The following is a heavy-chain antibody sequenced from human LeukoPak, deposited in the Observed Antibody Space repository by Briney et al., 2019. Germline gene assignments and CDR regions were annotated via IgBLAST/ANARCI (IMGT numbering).Heavy chain of an antibody. CDR1: GGSISSGGYY. J-gene: IGHJ5*02. CDR2: LYHSGST. Sequence: SETLSLPCTVSGGSISSGGYYWTWIRQHPGKGLEWIGYLYHSGSTYYNPSLKSRVSMSVDTSKNQFSLKLSSVTAADTAVYYCASLSATGDSSGDWFDPWGQGTLVTVSS. V-gene: IGHV4-31*03. D-gene: IGHD6-13*01. CDR3: ASLSATGDSSGDWFDP.